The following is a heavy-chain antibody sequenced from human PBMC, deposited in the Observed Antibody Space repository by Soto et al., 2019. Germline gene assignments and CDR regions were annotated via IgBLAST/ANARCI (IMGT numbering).Heavy chain of an antibody. CDR1: GFTFSSYA. D-gene: IGHD2-21*02. V-gene: IGHV3-23*01. J-gene: IGHJ3*02. Sequence: PGGSLRLSCAASGFTFSSYAMSWVRQAPGKGLEWVSAISGSGGSTYYADSVKGRFTISRDNSKNTLYLQMNSLRAEDTAVHYCAKVAYCGGDCYFDAFDIWGQGTMVTVSS. CDR3: AKVAYCGGDCYFDAFDI. CDR2: ISGSGGST.